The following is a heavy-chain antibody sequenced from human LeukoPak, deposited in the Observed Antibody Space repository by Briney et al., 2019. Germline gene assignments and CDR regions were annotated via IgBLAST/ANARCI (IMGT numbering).Heavy chain of an antibody. CDR1: GGSFSGYY. CDR2: INHSGST. D-gene: IGHD6-6*01. CDR3: ARGHSAIAARPGWFDP. J-gene: IGHJ5*02. Sequence: TSETLSLTCAVYGGSFSGYYWSWIRQPPGKGLEWIGGINHSGSTNYNPSLKSRVTISVDTSKNQFSLKLSSVTAADTAVYYCARGHSAIAARPGWFDPWGQGTLVTVSS. V-gene: IGHV4-34*01.